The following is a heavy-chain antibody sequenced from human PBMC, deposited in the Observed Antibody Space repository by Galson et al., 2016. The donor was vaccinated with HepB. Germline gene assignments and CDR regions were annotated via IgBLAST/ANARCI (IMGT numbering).Heavy chain of an antibody. D-gene: IGHD4-17*01. V-gene: IGHV3-23*01. J-gene: IGHJ6*02. CDR1: GFTFSSYA. CDR2: ISGSGGST. Sequence: RLSCAASGFTFSSYAMSWVRQAPGKGLEWVPSISGSGGSTYYADSVKGRFTISRDNSKNTLYLQMNSVRAEETAVYYCAKDYGDYNFYYGMDVWGQGTTVTVSS. CDR3: AKDYGDYNFYYGMDV.